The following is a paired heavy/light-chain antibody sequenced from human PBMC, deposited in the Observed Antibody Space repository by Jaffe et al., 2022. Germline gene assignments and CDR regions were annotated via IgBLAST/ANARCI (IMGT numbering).Light chain of an antibody. CDR1: KLGDKY. V-gene: IGLV3-1*01. CDR2: QDS. CDR3: QAWDSSTAGV. J-gene: IGLJ3*02. Sequence: SYELTQPPSVSVSPGQTASITCSGDKLGDKYACWYQQKPGQSPVLVIYQDSKRPSGIPERFSGSNSGNTATLTISGTQAMDEADYYCQAWDSSTAGVFGGGTKLTVL.
Heavy chain of an antibody. CDR2: ISAYNGNT. CDR1: GYTFTSYG. D-gene: IGHD6-13*01. Sequence: QVQLVQSGAEVKKPGASVKVSCKASGYTFTSYGISWVRQAPGQGLEWMGWISAYNGNTNYAQKLQGRVTMTTDTSTSTAYMELRSLRSDDTAVYYCARGCYRDSSSWYFSPYLAGDYYYYYMDVWGKGTTVTVSS. CDR3: ARGCYRDSSSWYFSPYLAGDYYYYYMDV. V-gene: IGHV1-18*01. J-gene: IGHJ6*03.